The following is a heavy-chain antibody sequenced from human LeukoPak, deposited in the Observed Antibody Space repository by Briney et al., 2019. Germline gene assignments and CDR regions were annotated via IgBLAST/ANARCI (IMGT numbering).Heavy chain of an antibody. Sequence: GGSLRLSCAASGFTFSSYGMHWVRQAPGKGLEWVAVISYDGSNKYYADSVKGRFTISRDNSKNTLYLQMNSPRAEDTAVYYCAKEFAQWLVRYYFDYWGQGTLVTVSS. CDR2: ISYDGSNK. CDR1: GFTFSSYG. V-gene: IGHV3-30*18. CDR3: AKEFAQWLVRYYFDY. D-gene: IGHD6-19*01. J-gene: IGHJ4*02.